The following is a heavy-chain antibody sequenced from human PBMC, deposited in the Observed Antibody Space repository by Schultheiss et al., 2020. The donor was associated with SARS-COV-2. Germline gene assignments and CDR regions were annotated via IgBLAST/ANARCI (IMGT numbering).Heavy chain of an antibody. CDR3: AKTLWLLRYYYYGMDV. CDR2: ISSTGSKT. CDR1: GFTFKTYA. D-gene: IGHD3-22*01. J-gene: IGHJ6*02. V-gene: IGHV3-23*01. Sequence: GGSLRLSCAASGFTFKTYAMSWVRQAPGKGLEWVSGISSTGSKTRYADSVTGRFTISRDNSKSTAYLQMNSLRAEDTAVYYCAKTLWLLRYYYYGMDVWGQGTTVTVSS.